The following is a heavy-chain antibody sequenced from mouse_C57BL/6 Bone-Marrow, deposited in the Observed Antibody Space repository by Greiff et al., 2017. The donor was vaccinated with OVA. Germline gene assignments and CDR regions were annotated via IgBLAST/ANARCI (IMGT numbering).Heavy chain of an antibody. Sequence: EVQVVESGPELVKPGDSVKISCKASGYSFTGYFMNWVMQSHGKSLEWIGRINPYNGDTFYNQKFKGKATLTVDKSSSTAHMELRSLTSEDSAVYYCARWATTVGQGMDYWGQGTSVTVSS. D-gene: IGHD1-1*01. V-gene: IGHV1-20*01. CDR3: ARWATTVGQGMDY. CDR2: INPYNGDT. CDR1: GYSFTGYF. J-gene: IGHJ4*01.